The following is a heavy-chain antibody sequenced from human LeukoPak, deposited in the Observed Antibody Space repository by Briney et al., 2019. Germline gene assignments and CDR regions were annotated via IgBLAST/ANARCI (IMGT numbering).Heavy chain of an antibody. CDR3: ARESQGNAFDI. Sequence: GASVKVSCKASGYTFTDYYMHWVRQAPGQGLEWMGWINPSSGGTNYAQKFQGRVTVTRDTSISTAYMELSSLRSEDTAVYYCARESQGNAFDIWGQGTMVTVSS. J-gene: IGHJ3*02. CDR2: INPSSGGT. CDR1: GYTFTDYY. V-gene: IGHV1-2*02.